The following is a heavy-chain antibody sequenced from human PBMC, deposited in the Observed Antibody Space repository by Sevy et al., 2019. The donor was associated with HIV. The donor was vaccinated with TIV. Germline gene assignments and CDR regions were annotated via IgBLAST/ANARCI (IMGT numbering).Heavy chain of an antibody. D-gene: IGHD3-22*01. Sequence: ASVKVSCKASGGTFSSYAISWVRQAPGQGLEWMGGIIPIFGTANYAQKFQGRVTITADESTRTAYMELSSLRSEDTAVYYCARAKNYYDSSGYVGPFDYWGQGTLVTVSS. CDR3: ARAKNYYDSSGYVGPFDY. J-gene: IGHJ4*02. CDR1: GGTFSSYA. V-gene: IGHV1-69*13. CDR2: IIPIFGTA.